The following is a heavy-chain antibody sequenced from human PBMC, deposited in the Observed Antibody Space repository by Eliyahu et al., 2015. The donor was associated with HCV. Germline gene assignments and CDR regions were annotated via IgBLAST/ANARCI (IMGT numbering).Heavy chain of an antibody. J-gene: IGHJ6*03. D-gene: IGHD3-10*01. Sequence: EVQLVESGGGLVKXGGSLXLSCAASGFXFSRXWMSWVRQAPGKGLVWIGRIKSKTDGGTXDYAAPVKGRFTISRDDSKSTLYLQMNSLKTEDTAVYYCTTGAPGGFDYYLDVWGQGTTVTVSS. CDR3: TTGAPGGFDYYLDV. V-gene: IGHV3-15*01. CDR1: GFXFSRXW. CDR2: IKSKTDGGTX.